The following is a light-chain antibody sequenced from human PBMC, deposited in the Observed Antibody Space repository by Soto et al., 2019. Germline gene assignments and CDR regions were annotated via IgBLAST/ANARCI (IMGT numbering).Light chain of an antibody. V-gene: IGLV2-11*01. CDR1: RSDIGIHDY. CDR3: CSYAGTHSYV. J-gene: IGLJ1*01. CDR2: DVG. Sequence: QSALTQPRSVSGSPGQSVTISCTGTRSDIGIHDYVSWYQHHPNTAPKLIIYDVGERPSGVPDRFSGSKSGNTASLLISGLQAEDEADYFCCSYAGTHSYVFGSGTKLSVL.